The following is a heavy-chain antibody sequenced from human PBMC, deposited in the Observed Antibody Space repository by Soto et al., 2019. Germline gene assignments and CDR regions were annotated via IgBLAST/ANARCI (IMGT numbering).Heavy chain of an antibody. CDR3: ASRRRGHYYGSGSYYARGYYYYGMDV. J-gene: IGHJ6*02. V-gene: IGHV4-34*01. CDR1: GGSFSGYY. D-gene: IGHD3-10*01. Sequence: SETLSLTCAVYGGSFSGYYWSWIRQPPGKGLEWIGEINHSGSTNYNPSLKSRVTISVDTSKNQFSLKLSSVTAADTAVYYCASRRRGHYYGSGSYYARGYYYYGMDVWGQGTTVTVSS. CDR2: INHSGST.